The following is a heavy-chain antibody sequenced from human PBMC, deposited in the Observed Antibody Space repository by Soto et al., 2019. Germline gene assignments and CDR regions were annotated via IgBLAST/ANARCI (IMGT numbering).Heavy chain of an antibody. CDR1: GYSFTSYW. J-gene: IGHJ4*02. CDR3: ARHYYDSSGYYPD. Sequence: PWASLKISCKAAGYSFTSYWIGWVRQMPGKGLEWMGIIYPGDSDTRYGPSFQGQVTISADKSISTAYLQWSSLKASDTAMYYCARHYYDSSGYYPDWGQGTLVTVSS. V-gene: IGHV5-51*01. CDR2: IYPGDSDT. D-gene: IGHD3-22*01.